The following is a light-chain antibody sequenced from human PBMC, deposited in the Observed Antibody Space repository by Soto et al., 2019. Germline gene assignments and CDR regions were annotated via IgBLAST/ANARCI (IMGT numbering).Light chain of an antibody. CDR3: SSYTSRRTWV. Sequence: QSALTQPASVSGSPGQAITISCTGTNSDIGGYNYVSWYQQHPGKAPKLMIYEVSDRPSGVSSRFSASTSGNTASLTISGLQTEDEADYYCSSYTSRRTWVFGGGTKLTVL. CDR1: NSDIGGYNY. CDR2: EVS. J-gene: IGLJ3*02. V-gene: IGLV2-14*01.